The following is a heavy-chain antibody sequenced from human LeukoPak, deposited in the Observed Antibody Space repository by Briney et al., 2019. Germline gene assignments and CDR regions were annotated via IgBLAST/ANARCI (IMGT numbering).Heavy chain of an antibody. V-gene: IGHV3-23*01. D-gene: IGHD6-19*01. CDR3: AKDFTPTSIPTSRYSSGWWEDY. CDR2: ITGSGGST. Sequence: QSGGSLRLSCAASGFTFSSYGMSWVRQAPGKGLEWVSAITGSGGSTYYADSVKGRFTISRDNSKNTLYLQMNSLRAEDTAVYYCAKDFTPTSIPTSRYSSGWWEDYWGQGTLVTVSS. J-gene: IGHJ4*02. CDR1: GFTFSSYG.